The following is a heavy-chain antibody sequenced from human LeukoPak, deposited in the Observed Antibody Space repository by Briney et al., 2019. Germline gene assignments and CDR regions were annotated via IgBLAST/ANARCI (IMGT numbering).Heavy chain of an antibody. CDR3: AGYYYDSSGYLTRYFQH. J-gene: IGHJ1*01. V-gene: IGHV1-18*01. Sequence: ASVKVSCKASGYTFTSYGMNWVRQAPGQGLEWMGWISVYNGNTNYAQKLQGRVTMTTDTSTSTAYMELRSLRSEDTAVYYCAGYYYDSSGYLTRYFQHWGQGTLVTVSS. CDR2: ISVYNGNT. D-gene: IGHD3-22*01. CDR1: GYTFTSYG.